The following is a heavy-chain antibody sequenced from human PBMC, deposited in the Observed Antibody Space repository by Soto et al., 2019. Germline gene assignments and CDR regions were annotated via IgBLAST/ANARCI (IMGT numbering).Heavy chain of an antibody. CDR2: ISGSGDST. Sequence: EVRLLESGGGLVQPGGSLRLSCAASGFTFSVYAMSWVRQAPGKGLEWVSGISGSGDSTHYADSVKGRFTVSRDNSKSMPYLQTNSLRAKDTAIYYCAKALYGGFTYWGQGTLVTVSS. D-gene: IGHD3-10*01. CDR3: AKALYGGFTY. V-gene: IGHV3-23*01. CDR1: GFTFSVYA. J-gene: IGHJ4*02.